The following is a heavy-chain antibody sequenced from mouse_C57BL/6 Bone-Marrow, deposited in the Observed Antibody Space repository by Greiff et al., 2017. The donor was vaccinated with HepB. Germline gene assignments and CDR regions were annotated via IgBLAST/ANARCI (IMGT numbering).Heavy chain of an antibody. CDR2: IYPRSGNT. CDR3: ASLRRYFDV. V-gene: IGHV1-81*01. Sequence: QVQLKESGAELARPGASVKLSCKASGYTFTSYGISWVKQRTGQGLEWIGEIYPRSGNTYYNEKFKGKATLTADKSSSTAYMELRSLTSEDSAVYFCASLRRYFDVWGTGTTVTVSS. D-gene: IGHD1-1*01. CDR1: GYTFTSYG. J-gene: IGHJ1*03.